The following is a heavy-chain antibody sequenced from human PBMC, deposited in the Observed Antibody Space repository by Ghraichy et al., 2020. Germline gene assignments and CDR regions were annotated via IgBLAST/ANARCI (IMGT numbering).Heavy chain of an antibody. D-gene: IGHD4-17*01. V-gene: IGHV4-59*01. CDR1: GGSISSYY. J-gene: IGHJ1*01. Sequence: SETLSLTCTVSGGSISSYYWSWIRQPPGKGLEWIGYIYYSGSTNYNPSLKSRVTISVDTSKNQFSLKLSSVTAADTAVYYCARETYGDGDQHWGQGTLVTVSS. CDR3: ARETYGDGDQH. CDR2: IYYSGST.